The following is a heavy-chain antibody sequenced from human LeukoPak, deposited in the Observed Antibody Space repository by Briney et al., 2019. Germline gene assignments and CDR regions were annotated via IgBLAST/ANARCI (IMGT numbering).Heavy chain of an antibody. J-gene: IGHJ4*02. Sequence: ASVKVSCKASGYTFTSYGISWVRQAPGQGLEWMGWISAYNGNTNYAQKLQGRVTMTTDTSTSTAYMELRSLRSDDTAVYYCARDMFWDSSGCYNEIDYWGQGTLVTVSS. D-gene: IGHD6-19*01. V-gene: IGHV1-18*01. CDR2: ISAYNGNT. CDR1: GYTFTSYG. CDR3: ARDMFWDSSGCYNEIDY.